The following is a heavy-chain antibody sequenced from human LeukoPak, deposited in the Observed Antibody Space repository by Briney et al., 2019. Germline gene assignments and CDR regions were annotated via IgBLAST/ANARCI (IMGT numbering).Heavy chain of an antibody. D-gene: IGHD1-26*01. Sequence: GASLKSPGRGFGYGFTSYWFGWGGRLPGKGRVGRGVFYPGDSDTRYSPSFQGQVTLSADKSISTAYLQWSSLKASDTAMYYCARLTVGATDAFDIWGQGTMVTVSS. CDR3: ARLTVGATDAFDI. V-gene: IGHV5-51*03. J-gene: IGHJ3*02. CDR1: GYGFTSYW. CDR2: FYPGDSDT.